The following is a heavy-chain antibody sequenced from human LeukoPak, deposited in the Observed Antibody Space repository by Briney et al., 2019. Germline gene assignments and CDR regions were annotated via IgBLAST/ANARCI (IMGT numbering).Heavy chain of an antibody. V-gene: IGHV3-23*01. CDR2: ISGSGGST. Sequence: GGSLRLSCAASGFTFSSYAMSWVRQAPGKGLEWVSAISGSGGSTYYADSVKGRFTISRDNSKNTLYLQMNSLRTEDTAVYYCAKSYSDFWSGSDWGQGTLVTVSS. CDR1: GFTFSSYA. J-gene: IGHJ4*02. CDR3: AKSYSDFWSGSD. D-gene: IGHD3-3*01.